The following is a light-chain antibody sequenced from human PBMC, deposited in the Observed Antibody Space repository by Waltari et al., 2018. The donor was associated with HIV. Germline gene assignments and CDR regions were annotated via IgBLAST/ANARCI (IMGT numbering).Light chain of an antibody. CDR1: QSVTSN. CDR2: GAS. CDR3: QQYYNWPPTWT. Sequence: EIVMTQSPATLSVSPGERATLSCRARQSVTSNLAWYQQRPGQAPRLLISGASTRATDIPARFSGSGSGTEFTLTISSLQSEDFAVYYCQQYYNWPPTWTFGQGTRVEIK. J-gene: IGKJ1*01. V-gene: IGKV3-15*01.